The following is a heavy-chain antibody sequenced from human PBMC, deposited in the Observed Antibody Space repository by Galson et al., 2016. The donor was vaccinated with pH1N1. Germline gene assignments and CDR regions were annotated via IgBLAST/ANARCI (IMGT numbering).Heavy chain of an antibody. Sequence: SLRLSCADSGFTFSSYWMSWVRQAPGKGLEWVANIKQDGSEKYYVDSVKGRFTISRDNAKNSLYLQMKSLRAEDTAVYYCAREMSFGELGVWFDPWGQGTLVTVSS. CDR3: AREMSFGELGVWFDP. V-gene: IGHV3-7*01. D-gene: IGHD3-10*01. CDR2: IKQDGSEK. J-gene: IGHJ5*02. CDR1: GFTFSSYW.